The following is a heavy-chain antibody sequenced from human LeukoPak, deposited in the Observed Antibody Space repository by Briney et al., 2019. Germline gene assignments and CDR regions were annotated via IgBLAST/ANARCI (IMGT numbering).Heavy chain of an antibody. J-gene: IGHJ3*02. D-gene: IGHD1-14*01. V-gene: IGHV4-34*01. Sequence: ASETLSLTCAVYGGSFSGYYWSWIRQPPGKGLEWIGEINHSGSTNYNPSLKSRVTISVDTSKNQFSLKLSSVTAADTAVYYCARGRNLRVYFDIWGQGTIVTVPS. CDR3: ARGRNLRVYFDI. CDR2: INHSGST. CDR1: GGSFSGYY.